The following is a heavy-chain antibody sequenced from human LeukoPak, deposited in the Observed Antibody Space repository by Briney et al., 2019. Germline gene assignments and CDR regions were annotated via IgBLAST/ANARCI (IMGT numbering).Heavy chain of an antibody. CDR1: GFTFSSYA. V-gene: IGHV3-30-3*01. CDR2: ISYDGSNK. CDR3: AREGAGSWFDP. Sequence: GGSLRLSCAASGFTFSSYAMHWVRQAPGKGLEWVAVISYDGSNKYYADSVKGRFTISRDSSKNTLYLQMNSLRAEDTAVYYCAREGAGSWFDPWGQGTLVTVSS. J-gene: IGHJ5*02. D-gene: IGHD1-26*01.